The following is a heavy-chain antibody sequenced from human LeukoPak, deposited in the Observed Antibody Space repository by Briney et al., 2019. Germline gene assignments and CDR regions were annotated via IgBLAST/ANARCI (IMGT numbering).Heavy chain of an antibody. CDR3: ARGGSMVDSSGRNDY. CDR1: GFTFNRHW. D-gene: IGHD6-19*01. V-gene: IGHV3-74*01. J-gene: IGHJ4*02. Sequence: PGGSLRLSCAASGFTFNRHWMHWVRQAPGKGLVWVSRSNSDGSSTVYADSVKGRFTISRDNAKNTLYLQMNSLRAEDTAVYFRARGGSMVDSSGRNDYWGQGALVTVSS. CDR2: SNSDGSST.